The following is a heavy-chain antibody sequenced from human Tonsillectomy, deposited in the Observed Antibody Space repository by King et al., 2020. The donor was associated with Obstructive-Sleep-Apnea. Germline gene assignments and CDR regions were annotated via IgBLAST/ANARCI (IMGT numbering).Heavy chain of an antibody. J-gene: IGHJ3*02. CDR1: GFTFSSYS. CDR3: ARDVSSGAFDI. V-gene: IGHV3-21*01. CDR2: ISSSSSYI. D-gene: IGHD6-19*01. Sequence: VQLVESGGGLVKPGGSLRLSCAASGFTFSSYSMNWVRQAPGKGLEWVSSISSSSSYIYYADSVKGRFTIARDNAKNSLYMQMNSLRAEDTAVYYCARDVSSGAFDIWGQGTMVTVSS.